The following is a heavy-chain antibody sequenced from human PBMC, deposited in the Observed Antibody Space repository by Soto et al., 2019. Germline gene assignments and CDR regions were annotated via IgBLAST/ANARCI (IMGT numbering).Heavy chain of an antibody. Sequence: GGSLRLSCVGSGFTFGNYAMSWVRQAPGKGLEWVSSITGIDGRTYYADSVKGRFTISRDNPKNTLYLHMNNLRAEDTAMFYCAKDRGPYCSGGICYPPSWFDPWGQGTQVTVSS. CDR2: ITGIDGRT. J-gene: IGHJ5*02. CDR1: GFTFGNYA. V-gene: IGHV3-23*01. D-gene: IGHD2-15*01. CDR3: AKDRGPYCSGGICYPPSWFDP.